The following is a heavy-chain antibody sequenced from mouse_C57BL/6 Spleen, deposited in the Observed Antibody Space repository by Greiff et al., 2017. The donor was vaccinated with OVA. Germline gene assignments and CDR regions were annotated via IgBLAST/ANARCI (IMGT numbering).Heavy chain of an antibody. V-gene: IGHV1-78*01. Sequence: VQLQESDAELVKPGASVKISCKVSGYTFTDHTIHWMKQRPEQGLEWIGYIYPRDGSTKYNEKFKGKATLTADKSSSTAYMQLNSLTSEDSAVYFCARYYYGNYYAMDDWGQGTSVTVSS. CDR1: GYTFTDHT. CDR3: ARYYYGNYYAMDD. J-gene: IGHJ4*01. D-gene: IGHD2-1*01. CDR2: IYPRDGST.